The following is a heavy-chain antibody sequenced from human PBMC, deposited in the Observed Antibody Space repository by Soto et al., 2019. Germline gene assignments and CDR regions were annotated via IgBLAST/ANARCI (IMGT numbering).Heavy chain of an antibody. CDR2: ISAYNGNT. Sequence: QVQLVQSGAEVKKPGASVKVSCKASGYTFTNYGITWVRQAPGQGLEWMGWISAYNGNTNYAQKFQGRVTMTTDTSTSRAYMELTSVKSDDTAVYYCARDRYYIRTLCRHYGLTGMDAWGQGATVTVSS. CDR3: ARDRYYIRTLCRHYGLTGMDA. V-gene: IGHV1-18*01. CDR1: GYTFTNYG. D-gene: IGHD2-2*01. J-gene: IGHJ6*02.